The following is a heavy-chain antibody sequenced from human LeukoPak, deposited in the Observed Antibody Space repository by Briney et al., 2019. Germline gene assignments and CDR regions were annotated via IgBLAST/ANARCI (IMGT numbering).Heavy chain of an antibody. CDR3: AKDLGGSGWYYFDY. CDR2: ISYDGSNK. CDR1: GFTFSSYG. D-gene: IGHD6-19*01. J-gene: IGHJ4*02. V-gene: IGHV3-30*18. Sequence: GRSLRLSCAASGFTFSSYGMHWVRQAPGKGLEWVAVISYDGSNKYYADSVKGRFTISRDNSKNTLYLQMNSLRAEDTAVYYCAKDLGGSGWYYFDYWGQGTLGTVSS.